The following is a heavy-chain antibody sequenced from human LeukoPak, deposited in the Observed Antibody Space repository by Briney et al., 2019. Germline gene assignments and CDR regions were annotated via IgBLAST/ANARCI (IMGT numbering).Heavy chain of an antibody. CDR3: AKSGYDFWSGYYGY. Sequence: GGPLRLSCAASGFTFSSYAMSWVRQAPGKGLEWVSAISGNGGLTYYADSVKGRFTISRDNSKNTLYLQMNSLRAEDTALYYCAKSGYDFWSGYYGYWGQGTLVTVSS. CDR1: GFTFSSYA. V-gene: IGHV3-23*01. CDR2: ISGNGGLT. J-gene: IGHJ4*02. D-gene: IGHD3-3*01.